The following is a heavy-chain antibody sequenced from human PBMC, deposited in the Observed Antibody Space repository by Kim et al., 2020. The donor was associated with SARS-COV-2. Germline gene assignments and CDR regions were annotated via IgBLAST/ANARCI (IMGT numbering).Heavy chain of an antibody. Sequence: GGSLRLSCAASGFNFFSYNMHWVRQAPGKGLEWVSSIPYNSRDRFYADSVKGRFTISRDNANNSLYLQMDSLRVEDTAVYYCVRDRYRTAVGIEFDKWA. CDR1: GFNFFSYN. V-gene: IGHV3-21*01. J-gene: IGHJ3*02. D-gene: IGHD2-8*02. CDR2: IPYNSRDR. CDR3: VRDRYRTAVGIEFDK.